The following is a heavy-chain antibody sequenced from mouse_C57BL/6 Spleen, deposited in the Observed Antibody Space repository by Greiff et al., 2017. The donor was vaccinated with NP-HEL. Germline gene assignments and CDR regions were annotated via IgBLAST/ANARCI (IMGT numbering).Heavy chain of an antibody. CDR1: GFNIKDDY. J-gene: IGHJ1*03. Sequence: VQLQQSGAELVRPGASVKLSCTASGFNIKDDYMHWVKQRPEQGLEWIGWIDPENGDTEYASQFQGKATITADTSSNTAYLQLSSLTSEDTAVYYCTTGKGPGGNYVWYFDVWGTGTTVTVSS. CDR3: TTGKGPGGNYVWYFDV. V-gene: IGHV14-4*01. CDR2: IDPENGDT. D-gene: IGHD2-1*01.